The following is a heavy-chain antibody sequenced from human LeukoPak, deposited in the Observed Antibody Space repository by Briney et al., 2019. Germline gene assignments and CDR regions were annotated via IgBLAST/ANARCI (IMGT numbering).Heavy chain of an antibody. D-gene: IGHD3-3*01. CDR2: ISAYNGNT. CDR1: GYTFTSYG. V-gene: IGHV1-18*01. Sequence: ASVKVSCKASGYTFTSYGISWVRQAPRQGLEWMGWISAYNGNTNYAQKLQGRVTMTTDTSTSTAYMELRSLRSDDTAVYYCAREEFWSGYYTTKRRIDYWGQGTLVTVSS. CDR3: AREEFWSGYYTTKRRIDY. J-gene: IGHJ4*02.